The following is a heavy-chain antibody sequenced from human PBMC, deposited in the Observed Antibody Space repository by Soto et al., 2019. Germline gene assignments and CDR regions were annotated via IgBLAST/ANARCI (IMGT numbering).Heavy chain of an antibody. J-gene: IGHJ4*02. CDR2: ISRSGDDT. Sequence: EVQLLESGGGLVQPGGSLRLFCAASRFTFRNFAMSWVRQAPGKGLEWVSGISRSGDDTFYADSVKGRFTIFRDNSKNTLYLQMNILRAEDTAIYYCGKDIYNFDWLLFDYWGQGTLVTVSS. V-gene: IGHV3-23*01. D-gene: IGHD3-9*01. CDR1: RFTFRNFA. CDR3: GKDIYNFDWLLFDY.